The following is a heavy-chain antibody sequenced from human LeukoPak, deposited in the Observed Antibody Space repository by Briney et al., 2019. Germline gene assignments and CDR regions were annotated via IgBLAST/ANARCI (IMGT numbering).Heavy chain of an antibody. CDR3: ARDGYYGSGLDY. Sequence: SETLSLTCTVSGGSISSYYWSWIRQPPGKGLESIGYIYYSGTTNYNPSLKSRVAISLDTSKNQFSLKLSSVTAADTAVYYCARDGYYGSGLDYWGQGTLVTVSS. D-gene: IGHD3-10*01. J-gene: IGHJ4*02. CDR1: GGSISSYY. CDR2: IYYSGTT. V-gene: IGHV4-59*01.